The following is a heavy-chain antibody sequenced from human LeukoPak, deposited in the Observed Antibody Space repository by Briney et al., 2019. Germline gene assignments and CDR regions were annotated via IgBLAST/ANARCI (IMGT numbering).Heavy chain of an antibody. Sequence: SETLSLTCTVSGGSISSYYWSWIRQPPGKGLEWIGYIYCSGSTNYNPSLKSRVTISVDTSKNQFSLKLSSVTAADTAVYYCARGGGLGAYYYYMDVWGKGTTVTVSS. CDR3: ARGGGLGAYYYYMDV. CDR1: GGSISSYY. J-gene: IGHJ6*03. CDR2: IYCSGST. V-gene: IGHV4-59*01. D-gene: IGHD1-26*01.